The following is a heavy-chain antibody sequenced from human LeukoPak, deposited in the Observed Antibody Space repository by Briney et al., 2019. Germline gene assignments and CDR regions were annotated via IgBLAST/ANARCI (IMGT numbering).Heavy chain of an antibody. Sequence: ASVKVSCKASGYTFTGYYMHWVRQAPGQGLEWMGGIIPIFGTANYAQKFQGRVTITADESTSTAYMELSSLRSEDTAVYYCARARGYFDLWGRGTLVTVSS. CDR2: IIPIFGTA. D-gene: IGHD3-10*01. CDR1: GYTFTGYY. V-gene: IGHV1-69*13. J-gene: IGHJ2*01. CDR3: ARARGYFDL.